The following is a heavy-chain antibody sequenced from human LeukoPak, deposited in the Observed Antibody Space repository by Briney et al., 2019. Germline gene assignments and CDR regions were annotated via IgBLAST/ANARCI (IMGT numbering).Heavy chain of an antibody. CDR1: GGSISSYY. D-gene: IGHD3-22*01. CDR2: IYTSGGT. Sequence: SETLSLTCTVSGGSISSYYWSWIRQPAGKGLEWIGRIYTSGGTNYNPSLKSRVTISVDKSKNQFSLKLSSVTAADTAVYYCARSMYYYDSSGYPQSYYFDYWGQGTLVTVSS. CDR3: ARSMYYYDSSGYPQSYYFDY. V-gene: IGHV4-4*07. J-gene: IGHJ4*02.